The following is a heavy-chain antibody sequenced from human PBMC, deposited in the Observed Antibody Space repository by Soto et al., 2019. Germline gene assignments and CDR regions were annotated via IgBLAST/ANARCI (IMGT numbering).Heavy chain of an antibody. V-gene: IGHV1-69*02. Sequence: QVQLVQSGAEVKKPGSSVKVSCKDSGGTFSTYSLFWVRQAPGQGLEWMGRIIPMLGIANYDQRFQAMVTITAEKARDTAYIDLSSMITEATDLYYGTIGRLSGGDFDIGGQGTMVTVSS. D-gene: IGHD3-16*01. J-gene: IGHJ3*02. CDR2: IIPMLGIA. CDR3: TIGRLSGGDFDI. CDR1: GGTFSTYS.